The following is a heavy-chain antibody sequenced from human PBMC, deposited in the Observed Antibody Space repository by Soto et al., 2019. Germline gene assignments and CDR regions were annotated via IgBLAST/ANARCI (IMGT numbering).Heavy chain of an antibody. CDR2: ILYDGSNK. CDR3: AREMATVTGVVDY. V-gene: IGHV3-30-3*01. CDR1: GFTFNRHA. D-gene: IGHD3-10*01. J-gene: IGHJ4*02. Sequence: QVQLVESGGGVVQPGRSLRLSCAASGFTFNRHAMHWVRQSPGKGLECVALILYDGSNKNYADSVKGRFTISRDNSKNTLYLQMNNLRAEDTAVYYCAREMATVTGVVDYWGQGTLVTVSS.